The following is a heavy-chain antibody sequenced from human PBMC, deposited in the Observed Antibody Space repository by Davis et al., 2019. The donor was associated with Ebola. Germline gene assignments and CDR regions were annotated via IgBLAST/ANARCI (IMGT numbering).Heavy chain of an antibody. CDR2: ISASDGTI. CDR1: GFTFSNYA. D-gene: IGHD2-15*01. V-gene: IGHV3-23*01. J-gene: IGHJ3*02. Sequence: PGGSLRLSCAASGFTFSNYAMSWVRQAPGKGLEWVASISASDGTIKYAESVKGRFTISRDNSKSTLYLQMNSLRAEDTAVYYCARGHILSDAFDIWGQGTMVTVSS. CDR3: ARGHILSDAFDI.